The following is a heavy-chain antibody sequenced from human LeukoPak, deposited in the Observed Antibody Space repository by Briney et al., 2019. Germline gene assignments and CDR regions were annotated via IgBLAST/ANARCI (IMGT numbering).Heavy chain of an antibody. J-gene: IGHJ4*01. D-gene: IGHD3-9*01. CDR3: ARARWSSIGWFLGY. V-gene: IGHV3-74*03. Sequence: GGSLRLSFQADGFSVGNDWRHRGPPDPGKRLVWVSRRNGRGTITTYADCVRGRFTISRDNAENALHLQMDNLRVEDTAVYYCARARWSSIGWFLGYWGHGTLVTVSS. CDR1: GFSVGNDW. CDR2: RNGRGTIT.